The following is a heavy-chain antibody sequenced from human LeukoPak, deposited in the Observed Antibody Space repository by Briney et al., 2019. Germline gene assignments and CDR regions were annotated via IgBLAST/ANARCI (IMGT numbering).Heavy chain of an antibody. J-gene: IGHJ4*02. V-gene: IGHV3-23*01. CDR3: AKSSPPPLKY. CDR2: ISGNDGST. Sequence: PGGSLRLSCAASGFTFSSYVMHWVRQAPGKGLEWVSAISGNDGSTYYANSAKGRFTISRDNSKNTLYLQMNSLRAEDTAVYYCAKSSPPPLKYWGQRILVTVSS. CDR1: GFTFSSYV.